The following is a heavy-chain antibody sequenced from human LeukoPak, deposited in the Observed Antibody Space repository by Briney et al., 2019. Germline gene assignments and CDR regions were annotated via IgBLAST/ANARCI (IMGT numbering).Heavy chain of an antibody. Sequence: ASVKVSCKASGYTFTNYDINWVRQAAGQGLEWMGWMNPNSGNTGYAHKFQGRVTMTGDTSISTAYMELSSLRSEDTAVYYCAREDLAAAGYDYWGQGTLVTVSS. CDR2: MNPNSGNT. CDR1: GYTFTNYD. V-gene: IGHV1-8*01. CDR3: AREDLAAAGYDY. D-gene: IGHD6-13*01. J-gene: IGHJ4*02.